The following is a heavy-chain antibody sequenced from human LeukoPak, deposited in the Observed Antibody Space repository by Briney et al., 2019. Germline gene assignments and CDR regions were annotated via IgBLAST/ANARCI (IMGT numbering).Heavy chain of an antibody. CDR3: AKGTFFDVNYDFWSGYSLGYFDY. D-gene: IGHD3-3*01. V-gene: IGHV3-23*01. J-gene: IGHJ4*02. CDR1: GFTFSSYA. CDR2: ISGSGGST. Sequence: PGGSLRLSCAASGFTFSSYAMSWVRQAPGKGLEWVSAISGSGGSTYYADSVKGRFTIPRDNSKNTLYLQMNSLRAEDTAVYYCAKGTFFDVNYDFWSGYSLGYFDYWGQGTLVTVSS.